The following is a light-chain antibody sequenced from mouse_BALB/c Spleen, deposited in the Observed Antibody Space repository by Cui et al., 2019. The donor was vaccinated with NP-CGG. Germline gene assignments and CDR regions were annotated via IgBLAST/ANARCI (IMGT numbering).Light chain of an antibody. J-gene: IGLJ1*01. CDR1: TGAVTTSNY. Sequence: QAVVSQESALTTSPGETDTLTCGSITGAVTTSNYANWVQEKPDHLFTGLIGGTNNRAPGVPARFSGSLIGDKAALTITGAQTEDEAIYFCALWYSNHWVFGGGTKLTVL. CDR2: GTN. V-gene: IGLV1*01. CDR3: ALWYSNHWV.